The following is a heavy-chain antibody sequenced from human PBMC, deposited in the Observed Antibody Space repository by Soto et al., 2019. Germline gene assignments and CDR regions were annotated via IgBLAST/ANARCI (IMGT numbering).Heavy chain of an antibody. Sequence: ASVKVSCKASGYTFTSYGISWVRQAPGQGLEWMGWISAYNGNTNYVQKLQGRVTMTTDTSTSTAYMELRSLRSDDTAVYYCARGHRIAAAGIIDYWGQGTLVTVSS. CDR2: ISAYNGNT. CDR1: GYTFTSYG. J-gene: IGHJ4*02. CDR3: ARGHRIAAAGIIDY. V-gene: IGHV1-18*01. D-gene: IGHD6-13*01.